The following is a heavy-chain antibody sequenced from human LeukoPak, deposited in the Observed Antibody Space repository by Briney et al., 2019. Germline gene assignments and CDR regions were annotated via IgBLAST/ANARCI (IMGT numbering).Heavy chain of an antibody. Sequence: PGGSLRLSCAASGFTFDDYGMSWVRQAPGKGLEWVSGINWNGGSTGYADSVKGRFTISRDNAKNSLYLQMNSLRAEDTAVYYCARGVNRLVLDYGRGNWFDPWGQGTLVTVSS. CDR3: ARGVNRLVLDYGRGNWFDP. CDR1: GFTFDDYG. J-gene: IGHJ5*02. V-gene: IGHV3-20*04. CDR2: INWNGGST. D-gene: IGHD4/OR15-4a*01.